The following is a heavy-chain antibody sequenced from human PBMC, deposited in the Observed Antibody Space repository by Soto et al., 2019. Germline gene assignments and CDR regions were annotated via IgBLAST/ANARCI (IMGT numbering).Heavy chain of an antibody. CDR2: TYYRSKWYK. J-gene: IGHJ3*02. Sequence: QVQLQQSGPGLVKPSQTLSLTCAISEDSVSSNSAAWSWIRQSPSRGLEWLGRTYYRSKWYKDYAVSVKSRITINTDTSKSQFALQLNSVTAEDSAVYYCARAVGDNAFDIWGQGTMVTVSS. CDR3: ARAVGDNAFDI. D-gene: IGHD2-21*02. CDR1: EDSVSSNSAA. V-gene: IGHV6-1*01.